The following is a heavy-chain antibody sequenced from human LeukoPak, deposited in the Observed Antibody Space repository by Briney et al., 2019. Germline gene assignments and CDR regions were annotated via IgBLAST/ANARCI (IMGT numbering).Heavy chain of an antibody. V-gene: IGHV4-59*01. CDR3: ARESNRLGELLN. Sequence: SETLSLTCTVSGGSISSYYWSWIRQPPGKGLEWIGYIYYSGSTNYNPSLKSRVTISVDTSKNQFSLKLSSVTAADTAVYYCARESNRLGELLNWGQGTLVTVSS. J-gene: IGHJ4*02. CDR2: IYYSGST. D-gene: IGHD3-10*01. CDR1: GGSISSYY.